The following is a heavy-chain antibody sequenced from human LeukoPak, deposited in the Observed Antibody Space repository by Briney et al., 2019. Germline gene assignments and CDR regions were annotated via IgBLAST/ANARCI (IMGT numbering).Heavy chain of an antibody. V-gene: IGHV3-7*01. CDR1: GFTFTRYW. Sequence: GGSLRLSCAASGFTFTRYWMSWVRQAPGKGLEWVANIKSDGSEIDYVDSAKGRITISRDNAKNSLYLQVNSLRAEDTAVYYCARIGYSSSSFDYWGQGTLVTVSS. D-gene: IGHD6-6*01. CDR3: ARIGYSSSSFDY. J-gene: IGHJ4*02. CDR2: IKSDGSEI.